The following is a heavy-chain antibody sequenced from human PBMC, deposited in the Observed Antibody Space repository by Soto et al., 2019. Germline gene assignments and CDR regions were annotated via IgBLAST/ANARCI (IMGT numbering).Heavy chain of an antibody. Sequence: QVQLVQSGAEVKKPGSSVKVSCKASGGTFISYAISWVRQAPGQGLEWMGGIIPIFGTANYAQKSQGRVTITADESTTTAYMELSSLRSEDTAVYYCAKDGRSGAYYDFWSGYYLANWFDPWGQGTLVTVSS. CDR3: AKDGRSGAYYDFWSGYYLANWFDP. CDR2: IIPIFGTA. D-gene: IGHD3-3*01. V-gene: IGHV1-69*01. J-gene: IGHJ5*02. CDR1: GGTFISYA.